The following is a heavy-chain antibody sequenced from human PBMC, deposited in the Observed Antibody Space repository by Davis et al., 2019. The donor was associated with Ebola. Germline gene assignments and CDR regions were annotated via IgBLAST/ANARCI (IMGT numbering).Heavy chain of an antibody. D-gene: IGHD6-19*01. Sequence: GESLKISCAASGFTFSSYSMNWVRQAPGKGLEWVSSISSSSSYIYYADSVKGRFTISRDNAKNSLYLQMNSLRDEDTAVYYCAGGESGWDASDIWGRGTMVTVSS. CDR2: ISSSSSYI. CDR1: GFTFSSYS. V-gene: IGHV3-21*01. CDR3: AGGESGWDASDI. J-gene: IGHJ3*02.